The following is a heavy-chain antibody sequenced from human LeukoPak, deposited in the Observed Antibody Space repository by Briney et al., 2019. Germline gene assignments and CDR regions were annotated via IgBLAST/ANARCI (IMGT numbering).Heavy chain of an antibody. J-gene: IGHJ5*02. CDR3: ARGSSWYGTYQT. CDR1: GGSISHYY. Sequence: SETLSLTCTVSGGSISHYYWTWIRQPPGKGLEWIGYIFYSGNTNYNPSLKSRATISVDTSTNQFSLNLSPVTAADTAVYYCARGSSWYGTYQTWGQGTLVTVSS. D-gene: IGHD6-13*01. V-gene: IGHV4-59*01. CDR2: IFYSGNT.